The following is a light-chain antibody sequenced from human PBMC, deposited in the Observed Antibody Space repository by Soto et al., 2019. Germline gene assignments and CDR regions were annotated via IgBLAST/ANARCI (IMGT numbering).Light chain of an antibody. CDR1: QSVSGW. J-gene: IGKJ1*01. CDR2: DAS. CDR3: QQYETFSGT. Sequence: DIQLTQSPSFLSASVGDRVTVTCRASQSVSGWLAWYQQKPGEAPKLLIYDASALPRGVPSRFSGSGSGTKFTLTIASLRPDDFATYYCQQYETFSGTFGPGTKVDIK. V-gene: IGKV1-5*01.